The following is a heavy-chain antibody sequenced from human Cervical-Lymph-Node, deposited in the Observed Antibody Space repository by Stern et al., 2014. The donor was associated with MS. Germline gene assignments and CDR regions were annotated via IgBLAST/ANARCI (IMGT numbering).Heavy chain of an antibody. D-gene: IGHD6-13*01. V-gene: IGHV1-69*01. CDR1: GGSFSMDS. J-gene: IGHJ4*02. CDR3: ARDQGGIADS. Sequence: QVQLVQSGAEVKKPGSSVKVSCKASGGSFSMDSISWVRQAPGQGLEWMGGLPPMFGTSNYAQKFRGRVTTTADVSTSTAYMELTSLRSEDTAVYFCARDQGGIADSWGQGTLVIVSS. CDR2: LPPMFGTS.